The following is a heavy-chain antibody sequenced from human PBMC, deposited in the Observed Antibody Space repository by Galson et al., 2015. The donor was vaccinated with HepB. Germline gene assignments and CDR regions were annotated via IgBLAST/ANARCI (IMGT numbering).Heavy chain of an antibody. CDR2: ISGSGGST. Sequence: LRLSCAASGFTFSSYAMSWVRQAPGKGLEWVSAISGSGGSTYYTDSVKGRFTISRDNSKNTLYLQMNSLRAEDTAVYYCAKRTVRGVHFDYWGQGTLVTVSS. J-gene: IGHJ4*02. D-gene: IGHD3-10*01. CDR1: GFTFSSYA. CDR3: AKRTVRGVHFDY. V-gene: IGHV3-23*01.